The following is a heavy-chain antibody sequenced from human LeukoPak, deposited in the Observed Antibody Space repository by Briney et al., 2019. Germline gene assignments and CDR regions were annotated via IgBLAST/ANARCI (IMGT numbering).Heavy chain of an antibody. V-gene: IGHV1-69*04. CDR1: GYTFTDYY. J-gene: IGHJ6*02. Sequence: ASVKVSCKASGYTFTDYYMYWVRQAPGQGLEWMGRIIPILGLANYAQKFQGRVTITADKSTSTAYMELSSLRSEDTAVFYCARGRLSYYDSSGDYYYYYGMDVWGQGTTVTVSS. CDR3: ARGRLSYYDSSGDYYYYYGMDV. CDR2: IIPILGLA. D-gene: IGHD3-22*01.